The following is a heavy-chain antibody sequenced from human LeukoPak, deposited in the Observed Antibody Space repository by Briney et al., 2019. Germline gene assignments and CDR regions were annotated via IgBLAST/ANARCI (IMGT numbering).Heavy chain of an antibody. V-gene: IGHV3-72*01. Sequence: PGGSLRLSCAASGFPFTDRHMDWVRQAPGKGLEWVGRTRNKANSYISEYAAPVKGRFTISRDNSKNSLYLQMNSLKTEDTAVYYCARDFDYGDGFDFWGQGTLVTVSS. D-gene: IGHD4-17*01. CDR2: TRNKANSYIS. CDR3: ARDFDYGDGFDF. CDR1: GFPFTDRH. J-gene: IGHJ4*02.